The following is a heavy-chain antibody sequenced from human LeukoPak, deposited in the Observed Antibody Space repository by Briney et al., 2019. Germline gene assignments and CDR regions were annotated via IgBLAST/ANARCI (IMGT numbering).Heavy chain of an antibody. D-gene: IGHD2-2*01. CDR2: IKHDGSDK. J-gene: IGHJ4*02. CDR3: AKLCSSATCYEVY. CDR1: GFTFSSYW. Sequence: GGSLRLSCAASGFTFSSYWMSWVRQAPGKGLEWVANIKHDGSDKYYVDSVKGRFTISRDNSKNTLSLHMNTLRAEDTAVYYCAKLCSSATCYEVYWGQGTLVTVSS. V-gene: IGHV3-7*03.